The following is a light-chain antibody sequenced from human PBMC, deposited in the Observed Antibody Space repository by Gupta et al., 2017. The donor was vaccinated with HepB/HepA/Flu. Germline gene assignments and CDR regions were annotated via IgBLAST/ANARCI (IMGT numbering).Light chain of an antibody. CDR1: SSNIGAGYD. Sequence: QSVSTQPPSVSGAPGQRVTLSCTGNSSNIGAGYDVNWYQQLPGGAPRLLIYGHNIRPAGVPDRFSDSKSGTSASLAITGLQAEDEAYYYCQSYDLSRSDWVFGGGTKLTVL. J-gene: IGLJ3*02. V-gene: IGLV1-40*01. CDR3: QSYDLSRSDWV. CDR2: GHN.